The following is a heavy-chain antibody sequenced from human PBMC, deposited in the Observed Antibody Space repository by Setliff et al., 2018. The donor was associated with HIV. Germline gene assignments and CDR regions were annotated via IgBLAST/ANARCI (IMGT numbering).Heavy chain of an antibody. CDR3: TRRGADSYYPRPLDV. D-gene: IGHD3-10*01. J-gene: IGHJ6*04. Sequence: SETLSLTCAVYGGSFNGYSWTWIRQPPGKGLEWIGGINHSGSTNYNPSLKSRVTISVDTSKNQFSLRLNSATAADTAIYYCTRRGADSYYPRPLDVWGKGTTVTVSS. CDR1: GGSFNGYS. V-gene: IGHV4-34*01. CDR2: INHSGST.